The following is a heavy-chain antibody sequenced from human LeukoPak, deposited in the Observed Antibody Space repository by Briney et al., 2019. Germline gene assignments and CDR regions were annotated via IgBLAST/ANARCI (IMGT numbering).Heavy chain of an antibody. D-gene: IGHD2-2*01. CDR1: GGSISSYY. J-gene: IGHJ6*02. CDR3: ARGYALGYCSSTSCYGHYYYGMDV. CDR2: IYYNGST. V-gene: IGHV4-59*12. Sequence: SETLSLTCTVSGGSISSYYWSWIRQPPGKGLEWIEYIYYNGSTRYNPSLKSRVTISVDTSKNQFSLKLSSVTAADTAVYYCARGYALGYCSSTSCYGHYYYGMDVWGQGTTVTVSS.